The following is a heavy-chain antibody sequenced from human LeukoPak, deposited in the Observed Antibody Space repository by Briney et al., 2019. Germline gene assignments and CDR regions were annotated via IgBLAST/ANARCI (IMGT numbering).Heavy chain of an antibody. D-gene: IGHD6-13*01. CDR1: GFTFDDYA. Sequence: PGGSLRLSCAASGFTFDDYAMHWVRQAPGKGLEWVSGITWNSGIIGYADSVRGRFTTSRDNAKNSLYLQMNSRRDEDTAFYYCAKAAYSSSWREFDYWGQGTLVTVSS. CDR2: ITWNSGII. J-gene: IGHJ4*02. V-gene: IGHV3-9*01. CDR3: AKAAYSSSWREFDY.